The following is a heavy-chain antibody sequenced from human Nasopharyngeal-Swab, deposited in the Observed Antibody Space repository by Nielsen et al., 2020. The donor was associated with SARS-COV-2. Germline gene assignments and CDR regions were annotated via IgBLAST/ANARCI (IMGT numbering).Heavy chain of an antibody. Sequence: PTLVKPTQTLTLTCTFSGFSLSTSGMRVSWIRQPPGKALEWLARIDWDDDKFYSTSLKTRLTISTDTSKNRVVLTMTNMDPVDTATYYCARVDVDTSMTHWGQGTLVTVSS. V-gene: IGHV2-70*04. J-gene: IGHJ4*02. D-gene: IGHD5-18*01. CDR1: GFSLSTSGMR. CDR2: IDWDDDK. CDR3: ARVDVDTSMTH.